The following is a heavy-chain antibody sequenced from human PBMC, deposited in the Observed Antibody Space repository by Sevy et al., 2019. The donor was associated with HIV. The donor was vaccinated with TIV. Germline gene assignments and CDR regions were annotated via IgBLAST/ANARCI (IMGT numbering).Heavy chain of an antibody. CDR1: GFTFSSYG. CDR3: AKVLPPSWSGYYNSGMDV. D-gene: IGHD3-3*01. Sequence: GGSLRLSCAASGFTFSSYGMHWVRQAPGKGLEWVAFIRYDGSNKYYADSVKGRFTISRDNSKKTLYLQMNSLRAEDTAVYYCAKVLPPSWSGYYNSGMDVWGQGTTVTVSS. J-gene: IGHJ6*02. CDR2: IRYDGSNK. V-gene: IGHV3-30*02.